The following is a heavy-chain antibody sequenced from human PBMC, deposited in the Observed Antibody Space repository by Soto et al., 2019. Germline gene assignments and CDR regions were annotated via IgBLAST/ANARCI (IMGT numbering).Heavy chain of an antibody. CDR3: ARYEYYYGMDV. CDR1: GFTVSSNY. CDR2: IYSGGST. Sequence: GGSLRLSCAASGFTVSSNYMSWVRQAPGKGLEWVSVIYSGGSTYYADSVKGRFTISGDNSKNTLYLQMNSLRAEDTAVYYCARYEYYYGMDVWGQGTTVTVSS. V-gene: IGHV3-66*01. D-gene: IGHD3-3*01. J-gene: IGHJ6*02.